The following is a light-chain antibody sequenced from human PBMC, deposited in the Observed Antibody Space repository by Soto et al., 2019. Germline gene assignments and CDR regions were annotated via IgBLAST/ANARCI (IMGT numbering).Light chain of an antibody. J-gene: IGKJ4*01. CDR3: MQGTHWPPA. V-gene: IGKV4-1*01. CDR2: WAS. CDR1: QTVLYSSNNMNY. Sequence: DIVMTQSPDSLAVSLGERATIHCKSSQTVLYSSNNMNYLAWYQQKPGQPPKLLIYWASTRESGVPDRFSGSGSGTDFTLKISRVEAEDVGVYYCMQGTHWPPAFGGGTKVEIK.